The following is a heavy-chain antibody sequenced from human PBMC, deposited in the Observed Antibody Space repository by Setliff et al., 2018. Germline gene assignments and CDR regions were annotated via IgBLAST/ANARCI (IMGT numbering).Heavy chain of an antibody. Sequence: LSLTCTVSGGSISDNNYYWGWTRQSPGKELEWIGGISHSANKYYNPSFRTGVTISVDMSKNQFFLNLDSVTAADTALYYCARYRNYFDSSGQTQYYFDYWGQGTLVTVSS. J-gene: IGHJ4*02. CDR1: GGSISDNNYY. D-gene: IGHD3-22*01. CDR3: ARYRNYFDSSGQTQYYFDY. CDR2: ISHSANK. V-gene: IGHV4-39*01.